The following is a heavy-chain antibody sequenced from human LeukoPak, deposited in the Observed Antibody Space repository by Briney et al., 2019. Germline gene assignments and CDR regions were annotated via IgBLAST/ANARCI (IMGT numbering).Heavy chain of an antibody. Sequence: GGSLRLSCAASGFSFSSYWMHWVRQAPGKGLVWVSRINSDGSITTYADSVKGRFTISRDNAKNTLYLQMNSLRAEDTAVYYCVRNLDFWGDSEDYWGQGTLVTVSS. J-gene: IGHJ4*02. D-gene: IGHD3-3*01. V-gene: IGHV3-74*01. CDR1: GFSFSSYW. CDR3: VRNLDFWGDSEDY. CDR2: INSDGSIT.